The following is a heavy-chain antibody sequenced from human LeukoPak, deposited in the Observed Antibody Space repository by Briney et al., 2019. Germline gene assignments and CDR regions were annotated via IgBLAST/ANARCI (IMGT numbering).Heavy chain of an antibody. J-gene: IGHJ4*02. D-gene: IGHD5-12*01. Sequence: PGGSLRLSCAASGFIVSANFMSWVRQAPGKGLEWVSIIYPGGSTYYADSVKGRFTISRDTSKNTLYLQMNSLRAEDTAVYYCTRVDPWATFDYWGQGTLVTVSS. CDR1: GFIVSANF. CDR2: IYPGGST. V-gene: IGHV3-66*01. CDR3: TRVDPWATFDY.